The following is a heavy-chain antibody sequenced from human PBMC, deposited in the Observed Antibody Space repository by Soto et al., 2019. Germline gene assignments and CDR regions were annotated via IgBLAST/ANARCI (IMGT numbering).Heavy chain of an antibody. CDR3: TRGIAMKAAVQGGAPDKYFFDS. CDR2: INHSGST. V-gene: IGHV4-34*01. CDR1: GGSFSGYY. J-gene: IGHJ4*02. D-gene: IGHD3-22*01. Sequence: QVQLQQWGAGLLKPSETLSLTCAVYGGSFSGYYWSWIRQPPGKGLEWSGEINHSGSTNYNPSLKSRVTTSVDTSKNQFSLKLRSVTAADSAVYYCTRGIAMKAAVQGGAPDKYFFDSWGQGTLVTVSS.